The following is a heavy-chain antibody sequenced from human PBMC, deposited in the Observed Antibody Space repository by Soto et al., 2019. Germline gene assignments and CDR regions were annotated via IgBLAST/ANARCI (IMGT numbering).Heavy chain of an antibody. J-gene: IGHJ6*02. D-gene: IGHD3-3*01. CDR3: ARDRYSYYDFWSGSLPYYYFGMDV. CDR2: ITIRGGKE. Sequence: GGSLRLSCEASGFTISECSMNWVRQTPGKGLEWLAYITIRGGKEYYVDSVKGRFTISRDNAKNSLYLQMNSLRAEDTAVYYCARDRYSYYDFWSGSLPYYYFGMDVWGQGTTVTVSS. CDR1: GFTISECS. V-gene: IGHV3-48*04.